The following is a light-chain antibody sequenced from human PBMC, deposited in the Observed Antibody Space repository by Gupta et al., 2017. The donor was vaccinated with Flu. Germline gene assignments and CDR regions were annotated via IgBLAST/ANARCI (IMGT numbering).Light chain of an antibody. Sequence: ITCRASQSISDSLAWYQQKPGKAPKLLLYEASNLQSGVPSRFSGSGSGTQFTLTISSLQPDDFATYFCQQYTRFPVTFGQGTKLEI. CDR2: EAS. J-gene: IGKJ2*01. CDR3: QQYTRFPVT. V-gene: IGKV1-5*03. CDR1: QSISDS.